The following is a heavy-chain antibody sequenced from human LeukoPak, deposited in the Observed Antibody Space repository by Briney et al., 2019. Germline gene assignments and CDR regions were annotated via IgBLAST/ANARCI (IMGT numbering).Heavy chain of an antibody. CDR3: AKVQRPLDGADY. V-gene: IGHV4-59*01. J-gene: IGHJ4*02. Sequence: PSETLSLTCTVSGGSISSYSWSWIRQPPGKGLEWIGYIYYSGSTYYNPSLKSRVTISVDTSKNLFSLKLSSVTAADTAVYYCAKVQRPLDGADYWGQGTLVTVSS. D-gene: IGHD1-1*01. CDR1: GGSISSYS. CDR2: IYYSGST.